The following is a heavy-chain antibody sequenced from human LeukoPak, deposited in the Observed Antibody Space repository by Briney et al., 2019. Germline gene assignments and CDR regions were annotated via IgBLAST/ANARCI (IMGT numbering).Heavy chain of an antibody. CDR3: ARSVIFLGDNWFDP. D-gene: IGHD2/OR15-2a*01. CDR2: ISAYNGNT. J-gene: IGHJ5*02. Sequence: ASVKVSCKASGYTFTSYGISWVRQAPGQGLEWMGWISAYNGNTNYAQKLQGRVTMTTDTSTSTAYMELRSPRSDDTAVYYCARSVIFLGDNWFDPWGQGTLVTVSS. V-gene: IGHV1-18*01. CDR1: GYTFTSYG.